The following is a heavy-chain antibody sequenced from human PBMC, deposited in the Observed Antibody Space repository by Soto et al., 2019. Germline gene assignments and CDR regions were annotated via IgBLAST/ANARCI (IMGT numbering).Heavy chain of an antibody. D-gene: IGHD3-3*01. J-gene: IGHJ6*02. CDR2: IYYSGST. Sequence: QVQLQESGPGLVKPSQTLSLTCTVSGGSISSGGYYWSWIRQHPGKGLEWIGYIYYSGSTYYNPSLKSRVTISVDTSKIQFSLKLSSVTAADTAVYYCARANSYYDFWSGYYTDYYGMDVWGQGTTVTVSS. CDR1: GGSISSGGYY. V-gene: IGHV4-31*03. CDR3: ARANSYYDFWSGYYTDYYGMDV.